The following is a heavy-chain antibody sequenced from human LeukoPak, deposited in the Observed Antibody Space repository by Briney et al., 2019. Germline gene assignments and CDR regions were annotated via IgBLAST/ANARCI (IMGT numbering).Heavy chain of an antibody. V-gene: IGHV1-46*01. CDR3: AREYYGSGSYGYFDY. J-gene: IGHJ4*02. CDR1: GYTFTIYY. D-gene: IGHD3-10*01. CDR2: YNLSSGST. Sequence: ASVKVSCKASGYTFTIYYIHWVRHAPGQGLEWMGIYNLSSGSTTYAQKFQGRVTMTRDTSTSTVYMDLSSLRSEDTAVYYCAREYYGSGSYGYFDYWGQGTLVTVSS.